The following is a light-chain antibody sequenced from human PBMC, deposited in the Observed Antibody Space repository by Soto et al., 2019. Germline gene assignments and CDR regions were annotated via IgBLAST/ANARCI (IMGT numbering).Light chain of an antibody. V-gene: IGKV1-5*03. CDR1: QSISSW. CDR3: QQYNSYPWT. CDR2: KAS. J-gene: IGKJ1*01. Sequence: DIQMTQSPSTLSASVGDRVTITCRASQSISSWLAWYQQKPGKAPKLLIYKASSLESGVPSRFSGSGSGTESTLTISSLQPDDFATYYCQQYNSYPWTFGQGTKVDSK.